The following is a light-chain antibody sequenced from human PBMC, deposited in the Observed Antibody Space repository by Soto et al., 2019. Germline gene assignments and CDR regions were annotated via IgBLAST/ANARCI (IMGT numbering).Light chain of an antibody. J-gene: IGKJ4*01. CDR1: QSISKY. V-gene: IGKV1-39*01. CDR3: QQSYTIPLA. CDR2: ATS. Sequence: QINQTPSSLSASVGERITITCRASQSISKYLNWYQHKPGKAPNLLIYATSNLQSGVPSRFSGSGSGTDFTLTISILQPEDFATYYCQQSYTIPLAFGGGTKVDIK.